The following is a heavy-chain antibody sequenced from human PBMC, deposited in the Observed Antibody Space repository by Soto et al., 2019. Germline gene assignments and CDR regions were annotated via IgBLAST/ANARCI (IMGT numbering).Heavy chain of an antibody. J-gene: IGHJ4*02. D-gene: IGHD3-9*01. CDR2: ISSNGGST. V-gene: IGHV3-64D*06. CDR3: VKGEYYDILTGPPQ. Sequence: PGGSLRLSCSASGFTFSSYAMHWVRQAPGKGPEYVSAISSNGGSTYYADSVKGRFTISRDNSKNTLYLQMSSLRAEDTAVYYCVKGEYYDILTGPPQWGQGTLVTVSS. CDR1: GFTFSSYA.